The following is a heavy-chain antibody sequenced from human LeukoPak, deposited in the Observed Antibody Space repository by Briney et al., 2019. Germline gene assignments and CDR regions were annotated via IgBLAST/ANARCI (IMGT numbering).Heavy chain of an antibody. V-gene: IGHV1-69*05. CDR2: IIPIFGTA. CDR3: AREVVPAAPSPLDY. D-gene: IGHD2-2*01. CDR1: GGTFSSYA. J-gene: IGHJ4*02. Sequence: GSSVKVSCKASGGTFSSYAISWVRQAPGQGLEWMGGIIPIFGTANYAQKFQGRVTRTRDTSTSTVYMELSSLRSEDTAVYYCAREVVPAAPSPLDYWGQGTLVTVSS.